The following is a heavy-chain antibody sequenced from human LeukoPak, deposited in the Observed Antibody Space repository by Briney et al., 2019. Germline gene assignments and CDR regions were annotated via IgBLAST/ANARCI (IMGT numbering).Heavy chain of an antibody. D-gene: IGHD6-13*01. Sequence: PSGSLSLTCAVSGGSISSGNWWSWVRQPPGKGREWIGEIYHSGSTNYNPSLKSRVTISVDKSKNPFSLKLSSVTAADTAVYYCARQGLAAGSVWFDPWGQGTLVSVS. CDR2: IYHSGST. V-gene: IGHV4-4*02. J-gene: IGHJ5*02. CDR3: ARQGLAAGSVWFDP. CDR1: GGSISSGNW.